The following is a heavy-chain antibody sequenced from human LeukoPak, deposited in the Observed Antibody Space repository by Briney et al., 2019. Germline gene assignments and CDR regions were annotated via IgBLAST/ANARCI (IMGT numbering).Heavy chain of an antibody. CDR3: ARISTPHIAVAAPYYDY. D-gene: IGHD6-19*01. CDR1: GFTFSNYG. Sequence: PWGSLRLSCAASGFTFSNYGMSWVRQAPGKGLEWVASIKQDGSEKFYVDSVKGRFTISRDNAKNSLYLQMNSLRAEDTAVYYCARISTPHIAVAAPYYDYWGQGTLVTVSS. J-gene: IGHJ4*02. V-gene: IGHV3-7*01. CDR2: IKQDGSEK.